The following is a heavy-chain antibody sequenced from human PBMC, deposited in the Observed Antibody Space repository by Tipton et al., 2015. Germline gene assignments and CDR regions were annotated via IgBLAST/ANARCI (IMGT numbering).Heavy chain of an antibody. CDR2: VDHSATT. Sequence: TLSLTCNVSGASISDYYWTWIRQSPGRGLEWIGYVDHSATTNYNPSLKSRVTISVDTSKNQFSLDLTSVTAADTAVYYCTREYIYGPLYYFDFWGQGILVTVSS. CDR1: GASISDYY. V-gene: IGHV4-59*13. CDR3: TREYIYGPLYYFDF. D-gene: IGHD5-18*01. J-gene: IGHJ4*02.